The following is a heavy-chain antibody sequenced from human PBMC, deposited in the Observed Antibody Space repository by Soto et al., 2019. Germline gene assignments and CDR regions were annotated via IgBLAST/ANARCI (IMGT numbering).Heavy chain of an antibody. V-gene: IGHV2-5*02. CDR2: IYWDDDK. CDR1: GFSLSTSGVG. D-gene: IGHD2-15*01. J-gene: IGHJ4*02. CDR3: AHSPAYCIYGNCYSGFDY. Sequence: QITLKESGPTLVKPTQTLTLTCTFSGFSLSTSGVGVGWIRQPPGKALEWLALIYWDDDKRYSPSLKSRLTFTKDTSKNQVVLTMTNMDPVDTATYYCAHSPAYCIYGNCYSGFDYWGQGTLVTVSS.